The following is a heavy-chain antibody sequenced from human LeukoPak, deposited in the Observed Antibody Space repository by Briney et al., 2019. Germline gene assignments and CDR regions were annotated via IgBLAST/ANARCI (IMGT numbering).Heavy chain of an antibody. CDR2: ISSSSSYI. CDR1: GFTFSSYS. CDR3: ARGDGYCGGDCYDAFDI. Sequence: PGGSLRLSCAASGFTFSSYSMNWVRQAPGKGLEWVSSISSSSSYIYYADSVKGRFTISRDNAKNSLYLQMNSLRAEDTAVYYYARGDGYCGGDCYDAFDIWGQGTMVTVSS. J-gene: IGHJ3*02. D-gene: IGHD2-21*01. V-gene: IGHV3-21*01.